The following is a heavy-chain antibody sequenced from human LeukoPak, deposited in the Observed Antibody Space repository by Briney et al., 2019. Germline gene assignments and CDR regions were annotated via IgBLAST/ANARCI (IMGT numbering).Heavy chain of an antibody. CDR3: ARSPSSYYYYYGTDV. CDR1: GFTFSTYE. V-gene: IGHV3-48*03. J-gene: IGHJ6*02. D-gene: IGHD1-26*01. CDR2: ISSSGTTI. Sequence: GGSLRLSCAASGFTFSTYEMNWVRQAPGKGLEWVSYISSSGTTIYYADSVRGRFTISRDDAKNSLYLQMNSLRAEDTAVYYCARSPSSYYYYYGTDVWGQGTTVTVSS.